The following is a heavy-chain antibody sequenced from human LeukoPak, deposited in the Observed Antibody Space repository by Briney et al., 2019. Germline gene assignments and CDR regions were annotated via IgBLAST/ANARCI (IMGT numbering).Heavy chain of an antibody. D-gene: IGHD3-3*01. V-gene: IGHV1-2*02. J-gene: IGHJ6*02. CDR1: GYTFTGYY. CDR2: INPNSGGT. CDR3: ARLTIFGVVIRDGMDV. Sequence: GASVKVSCKASGYTFTGYYMHWVRQAPRQGLEWMGWINPNSGGTNYAQKFQGRVTMTRDTSISTAYMELSRLRSDDTAVYYCARLTIFGVVIRDGMDVWGQGTTVTVSS.